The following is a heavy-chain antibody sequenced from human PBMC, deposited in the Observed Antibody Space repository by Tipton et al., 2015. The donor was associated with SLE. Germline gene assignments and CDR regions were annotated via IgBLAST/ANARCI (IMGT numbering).Heavy chain of an antibody. CDR3: AKDNDCYGGDRYWDAFIF. Sequence: SLRLSCVASGFTFSSYGMHWVRQAPGKGLEWVAIIWYDGKKQYYADSVKGRFTISRDNSKNTVFLQMDDVRGEDTANYYCAKDNDCYGGDRYWDAFIFLGQGTKVTVSS. D-gene: IGHD2-21*02. CDR1: GFTFSSYG. V-gene: IGHV3-33*06. CDR2: IWYDGKKQ. J-gene: IGHJ3*01.